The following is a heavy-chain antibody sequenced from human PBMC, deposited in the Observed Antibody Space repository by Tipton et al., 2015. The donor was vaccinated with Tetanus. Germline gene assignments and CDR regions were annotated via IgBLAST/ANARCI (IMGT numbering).Heavy chain of an antibody. D-gene: IGHD1-26*01. CDR2: IYYTGNT. Sequence: TLSLTCSVSGGSISSGGYYWSWIRQHPGKGLEWIGYIYYTGNTYYNPSLKSRLTISLDTSKNQFSLRLSSLSAADTAVYFRARRGGGSTFDHWGQGTLVTVSS. CDR3: ARRGGGSTFDH. V-gene: IGHV4-31*03. CDR1: GGSISSGGYY. J-gene: IGHJ4*02.